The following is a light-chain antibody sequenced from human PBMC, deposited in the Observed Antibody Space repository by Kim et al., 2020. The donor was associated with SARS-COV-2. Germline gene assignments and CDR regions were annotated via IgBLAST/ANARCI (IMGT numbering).Light chain of an antibody. Sequence: SGSPGQTASITCSGDKLGNKYACWYQQKPGQSPVLVIYQDNKRPSGIPERFSGSNSGNTATLTISGTQAMDEADYYCQAWDSSTEVFGGGTQLTVL. CDR2: QDN. J-gene: IGLJ3*02. CDR3: QAWDSSTEV. CDR1: KLGNKY. V-gene: IGLV3-1*01.